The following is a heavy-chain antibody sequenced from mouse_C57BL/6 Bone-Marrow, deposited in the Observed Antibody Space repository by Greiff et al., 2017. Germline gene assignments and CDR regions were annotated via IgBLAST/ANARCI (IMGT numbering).Heavy chain of an antibody. CDR1: GYTFTSYG. Sequence: QVQLQQSGAELARPGASVKLSCKASGYTFTSYGISWVKQRTGQGLEWIGEIYPRSGNTYYNEKFKGKATLTADKSSSTAYMELRSLTSADSAVYFCGRRGTSVVASTAAWYFDVWGTGTTVTVSS. J-gene: IGHJ1*03. D-gene: IGHD1-1*01. CDR2: IYPRSGNT. V-gene: IGHV1-81*01. CDR3: GRRGTSVVASTAAWYFDV.